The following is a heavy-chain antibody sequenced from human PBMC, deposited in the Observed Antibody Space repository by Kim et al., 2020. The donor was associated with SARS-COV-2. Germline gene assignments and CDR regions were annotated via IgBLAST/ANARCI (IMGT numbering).Heavy chain of an antibody. D-gene: IGHD3-22*01. CDR1: GFTVSSNY. CDR3: ARDPYYYDSSGYTTHDAFDI. J-gene: IGHJ3*02. CDR2: IYSGGST. Sequence: GGSLRLSCAASGFTVSSNYMSWVRQAPGKGLEWVSVIYSGGSTYYADSVKGRFTISRDNSKNTLYLQMNSLRAEDTAVYYCARDPYYYDSSGYTTHDAFDIWGQGTMVTVSS. V-gene: IGHV3-53*01.